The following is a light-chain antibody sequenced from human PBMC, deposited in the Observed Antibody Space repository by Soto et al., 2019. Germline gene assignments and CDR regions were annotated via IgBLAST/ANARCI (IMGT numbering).Light chain of an antibody. CDR1: QSIRRS. CDR3: QQTYSSPRP. J-gene: IGKJ1*01. Sequence: DIEMTQSPSSLSASVADRVTITCRASQSIRRSLNWYQQKPGKAPNLLIYAASSLQTGVPSRFTGSGSGTDLTLTISNLQPEDFAVYYCQQTYSSPRPFGQGTKVHI. V-gene: IGKV1-39*01. CDR2: AAS.